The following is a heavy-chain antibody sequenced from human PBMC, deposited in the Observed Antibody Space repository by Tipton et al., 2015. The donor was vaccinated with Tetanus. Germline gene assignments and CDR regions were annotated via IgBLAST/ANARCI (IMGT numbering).Heavy chain of an antibody. J-gene: IGHJ4*02. V-gene: IGHV1-18*01. CDR2: INTLNGDT. CDR1: GYTFGSYH. CDR3: AGGSCTNRGVCYGYYLDY. Sequence: QSGAEVKKPGASVKVSCKASGYTFGSYHFSWVRLAPGQGLEWMGWINTLNGDTHYARRFQGRVTLTTDTSTSTAYLELRNLRSDDTAVYYCAGGSCTNRGVCYGYYLDYWGQGTLLTVSS. D-gene: IGHD2-8*01.